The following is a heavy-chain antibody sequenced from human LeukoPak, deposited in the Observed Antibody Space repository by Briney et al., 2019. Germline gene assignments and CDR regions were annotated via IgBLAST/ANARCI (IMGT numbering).Heavy chain of an antibody. Sequence: GGSLRLSCAASGFTFSSYWMSWVRQAPGKGLEWVANIKQDESEKYYVDSVKGRFTISRDNAKNSLYLQMNSLRAEDTAVYYCARDKIEGPTKLDYCGQGILVTVSS. J-gene: IGHJ4*02. V-gene: IGHV3-7*01. D-gene: IGHD1-1*01. CDR2: IKQDESEK. CDR3: ARDKIEGPTKLDY. CDR1: GFTFSSYW.